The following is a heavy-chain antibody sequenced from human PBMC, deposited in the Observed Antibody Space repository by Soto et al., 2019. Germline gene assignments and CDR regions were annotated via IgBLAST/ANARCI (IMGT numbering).Heavy chain of an antibody. CDR3: AKDRGLYSSSSSWYFDL. J-gene: IGHJ2*01. Sequence: GGSLRLSCAASGFTFSSYAMSWVRQAPGKGLEWVSAISGSGGSTYYADSVKGRFTISRDNSKNTLYLQMNSLRAEDTAVYYRAKDRGLYSSSSSWYFDLWGRGTLVTVSS. D-gene: IGHD6-6*01. V-gene: IGHV3-23*01. CDR2: ISGSGGST. CDR1: GFTFSSYA.